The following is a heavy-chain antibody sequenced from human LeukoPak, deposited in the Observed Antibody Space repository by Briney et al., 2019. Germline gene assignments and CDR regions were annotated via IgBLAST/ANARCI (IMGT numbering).Heavy chain of an antibody. CDR3: ARGSYGSGWYRYDY. CDR2: ISGSGGST. D-gene: IGHD6-19*01. Sequence: GGSLRLSCAASGFTFSSYAMSWVRQAPGKGLEWVSAISGSGGSTYYADSVKGRFTISRDNSKNTLYLQMNSLRAEDTAVYYCARGSYGSGWYRYDYWGQGTLVTVSS. CDR1: GFTFSSYA. J-gene: IGHJ4*02. V-gene: IGHV3-23*01.